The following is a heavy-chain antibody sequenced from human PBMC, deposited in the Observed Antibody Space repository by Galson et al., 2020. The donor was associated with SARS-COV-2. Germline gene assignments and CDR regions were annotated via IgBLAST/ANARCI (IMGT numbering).Heavy chain of an antibody. D-gene: IGHD2-2*01. V-gene: IGHV4-34*01. CDR3: ARRVVPAAFGF. J-gene: IGHJ4*02. CDR1: GGSFSVYY. CDR2: IHHSGST. Sequence: SQASETLSLTCALYGGSFSVYYWNWIRQSPGKGLEWIGEIHHSGSTKYNPSLESRVTISIDTSKNQVSLILSSVTAADTAKYYCARRVVPAAFGFWCQGTLVSVSS.